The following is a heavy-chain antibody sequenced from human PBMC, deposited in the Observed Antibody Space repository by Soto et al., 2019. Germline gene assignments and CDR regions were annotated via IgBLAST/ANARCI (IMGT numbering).Heavy chain of an antibody. D-gene: IGHD6-13*01. CDR1: GFTFSNAW. J-gene: IGHJ6*02. V-gene: IGHV3-15*01. CDR3: TTCGAAAGNYYYYYGMDV. CDR2: IKSKTDGGTT. Sequence: SGGSLRLSCAASGFTFSNAWMSWVRQAPGKGLEWVGRIKSKTDGGTTDYAAPVKGRFTISRDDSKNTLYLQMNSLKTEDTAVYYCTTCGAAAGNYYYYYGMDVWGQGTTVTVSS.